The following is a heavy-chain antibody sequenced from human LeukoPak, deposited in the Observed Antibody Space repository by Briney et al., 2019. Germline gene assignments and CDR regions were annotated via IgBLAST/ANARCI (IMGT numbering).Heavy chain of an antibody. V-gene: IGHV1-69*06. CDR2: IIPIFGTT. J-gene: IGHJ6*03. D-gene: IGHD6-13*01. Sequence: ASVKVSCKASGGTFSSYAISWVRQAPGQGLEWMGGIIPIFGTTNYAQKFQDRVTITADKSTSTAYMELSSLRSEDTAVYYCARVVGLTGYSSSWYSGYYYYMDVWGKGTTVTVSS. CDR1: GGTFSSYA. CDR3: ARVVGLTGYSSSWYSGYYYYMDV.